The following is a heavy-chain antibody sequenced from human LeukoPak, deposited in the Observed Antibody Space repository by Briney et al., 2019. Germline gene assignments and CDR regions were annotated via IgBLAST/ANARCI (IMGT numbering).Heavy chain of an antibody. CDR2: INTNTGNP. CDR1: GYTFTRYA. CDR3: ARGQEIINNWFDP. D-gene: IGHD5-24*01. V-gene: IGHV7-4-1*02. Sequence: GASVKVSCKASGYTFTRYAMNWVRQAPGQGLEWMGWINTNTGNPTYAQGFTGRFVFSLDTSVTTAYLQISGLKVDDTAVYYCARGQEIINNWFDPWGQGTLVTVSS. J-gene: IGHJ5*02.